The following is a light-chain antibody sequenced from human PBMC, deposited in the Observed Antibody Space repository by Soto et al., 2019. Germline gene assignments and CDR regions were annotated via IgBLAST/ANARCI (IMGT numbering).Light chain of an antibody. Sequence: EIVMTQSPATLSVSPGERATLSCRASQSVSSTLAWYQQKPGQAPRLLIYGASTRATGIPARFSGSGSGTEFTLTISSLQSEDFAVCYCQQYNNWPPAWTFGQGTKVEIK. CDR2: GAS. CDR3: QQYNNWPPAWT. J-gene: IGKJ1*01. CDR1: QSVSST. V-gene: IGKV3-15*01.